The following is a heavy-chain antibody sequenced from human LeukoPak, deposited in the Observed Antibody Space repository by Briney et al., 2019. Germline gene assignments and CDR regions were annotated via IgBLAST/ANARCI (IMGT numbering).Heavy chain of an antibody. D-gene: IGHD4-11*01. CDR2: IRYDGSNN. Sequence: PGGSLRLSCAASGFTFSSYGMQWVRQAPGKGLEWVAFIRYDGSNNYYADSVKGRFTISRDNSKNTLYLQMNSLRAEDTAVYYCARGPLTVTTIWDNYYYMDVWGKGTTVTVSS. CDR3: ARGPLTVTTIWDNYYYMDV. CDR1: GFTFSSYG. V-gene: IGHV3-30*02. J-gene: IGHJ6*03.